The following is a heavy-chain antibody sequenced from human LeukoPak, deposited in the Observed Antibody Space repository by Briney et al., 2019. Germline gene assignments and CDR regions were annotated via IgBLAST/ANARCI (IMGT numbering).Heavy chain of an antibody. CDR1: GFTVSSNY. J-gene: IGHJ5*02. Sequence: GGSLRLSCAASGFTVSSNYMSWVRQAPGKGLEWVSVIYSGGGTNHADSVKGRFTISRDNSKNTLYLQMNSLRAEDTAVYYCAKGHYDSGTYLRCFDPWGQGTLVTVSS. CDR3: AKGHYDSGTYLRCFDP. CDR2: IYSGGGT. V-gene: IGHV3-53*01. D-gene: IGHD3-10*01.